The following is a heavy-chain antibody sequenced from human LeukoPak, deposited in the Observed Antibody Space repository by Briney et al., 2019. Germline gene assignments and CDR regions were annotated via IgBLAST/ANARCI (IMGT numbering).Heavy chain of an antibody. V-gene: IGHV3-11*04. Sequence: GGSLRLSCAASGFTFSDYYMSWIRQAPGKGLEWVSYITSSGTNIYYADSVKGRFTISRDNAKNSLYLQMNSLRAEDTAVYYCARCKQLVRDYYYGMDVWGQGTTVTVSS. D-gene: IGHD6-13*01. CDR2: ITSSGTNI. CDR3: ARCKQLVRDYYYGMDV. J-gene: IGHJ6*02. CDR1: GFTFSDYY.